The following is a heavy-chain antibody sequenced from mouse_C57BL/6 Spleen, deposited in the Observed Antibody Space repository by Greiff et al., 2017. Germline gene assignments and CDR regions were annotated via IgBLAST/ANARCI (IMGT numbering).Heavy chain of an antibody. CDR2: INPSNGGT. J-gene: IGHJ4*01. V-gene: IGHV1-53*01. D-gene: IGHD3-3*01. Sequence: QVQLKQPGTELVKPGASVKLSCKASGYTFTSYWMHWVKQRPGQGLEWIGNINPSNGGTNYNEKFKSKATLTVDKSSSTAYMQLSSLTSEDSAVYYCAREGLDLYYAMDYWGQGTSVTVSS. CDR3: AREGLDLYYAMDY. CDR1: GYTFTSYW.